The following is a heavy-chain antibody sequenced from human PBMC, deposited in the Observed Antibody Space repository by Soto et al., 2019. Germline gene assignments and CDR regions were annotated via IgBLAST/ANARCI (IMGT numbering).Heavy chain of an antibody. V-gene: IGHV4-38-2*01. J-gene: IGHJ4*02. Sequence: PLETLSLTCAVSGYSISSGYYWGWIRQPPGKGLEWIGSIYHSGSTYYNPSLKSRVTISVDTSKNQFSLKLSSVTAADTAVYYCLVVTQGYFDYWGQGTLVTVS. CDR2: IYHSGST. D-gene: IGHD2-21*02. CDR1: GYSISSGYY. CDR3: LVVTQGYFDY.